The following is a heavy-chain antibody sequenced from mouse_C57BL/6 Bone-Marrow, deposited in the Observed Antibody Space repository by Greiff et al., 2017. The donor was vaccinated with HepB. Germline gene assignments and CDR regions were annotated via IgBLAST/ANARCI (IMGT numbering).Heavy chain of an antibody. D-gene: IGHD4-1*01. J-gene: IGHJ3*01. CDR1: GFTFSDYY. CDR3: ARLELGPWFAY. V-gene: IGHV5-12*01. CDR2: ISNGGGST. Sequence: EVKLVESGGGLVQPGGSLKLSCAASGFTFSDYYMYWVRQTPEKRLEWVAYISNGGGSTYYPDTVKGRFTISRDNAKNTLYLQMSRLKSEDTAMYYCARLELGPWFAYWGQGTLVTVSA.